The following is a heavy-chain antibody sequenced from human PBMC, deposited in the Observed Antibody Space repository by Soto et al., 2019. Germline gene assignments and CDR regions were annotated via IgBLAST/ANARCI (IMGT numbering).Heavy chain of an antibody. Sequence: SVKVSCQASGGTFSSYAISWVRQATGQGIEWYGAITHTSHTATYAQQFQGRVTITVDKSTSTAYLELSSLRSEYTAVYYCSRFSSGSYSTYYYYYGMDVWGQGTTVTFSS. D-gene: IGHD3-10*01. J-gene: IGHJ6*02. CDR3: SRFSSGSYSTYYYYYGMDV. CDR2: ITHTSHTA. V-gene: IGHV1-69*06. CDR1: GGTFSSYA.